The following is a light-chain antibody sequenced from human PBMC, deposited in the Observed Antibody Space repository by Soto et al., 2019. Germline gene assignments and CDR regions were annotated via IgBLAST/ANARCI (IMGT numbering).Light chain of an antibody. J-gene: IGKJ4*01. CDR2: AAS. Sequence: DIQMTQSPSSVSASVGDSVSIXXRASQGISSWLAWYQQKPGTAPKVXIYAASTLQSGVPSRFSGSGSGTDFTLTISSLQPEELATYYXXQANXXPLTCXGGTKVDIK. CDR1: QGISSW. V-gene: IGKV1-12*01. CDR3: XQANXXPLT.